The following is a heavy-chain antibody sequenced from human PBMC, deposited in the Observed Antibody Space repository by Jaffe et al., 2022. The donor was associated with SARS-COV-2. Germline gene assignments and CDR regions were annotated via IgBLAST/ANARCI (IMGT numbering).Heavy chain of an antibody. CDR3: ARDGDDYDEGSYMTGLFKP. V-gene: IGHV4-59*01. J-gene: IGHJ5*02. CDR2: IHYSGTT. D-gene: IGHD3-10*01. CDR1: GDSMQGYY. Sequence: QVQLQESGPGLVRPSETLSLTCTVSGDSMQGYYWSWLRQPAGKRPEWIGYIHYSGTTKYNPSLRSRVVISLDMSRNQFSLSLISVTAADTAVYFCARDGDDYDEGSYMTGLFKPWGQGTRVTVSS.